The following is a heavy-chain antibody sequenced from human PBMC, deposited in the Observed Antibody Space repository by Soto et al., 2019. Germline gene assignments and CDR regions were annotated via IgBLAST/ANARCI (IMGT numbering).Heavy chain of an antibody. D-gene: IGHD3-16*01. CDR1: GFRFSSYG. CDR2: ISYDGSNK. CDR3: AKIRQTFYYYGMDV. Sequence: QLGGSLRLSCTASGFRFSSYGIHWVRQAPGKGLEWVAVISYDGSNKYYADSVRGRFTISRDNSKNTLYLQTNSLRTEDTAVYYCAKIRQTFYYYGMDVWGQGTTVTVSS. V-gene: IGHV3-30*18. J-gene: IGHJ6*02.